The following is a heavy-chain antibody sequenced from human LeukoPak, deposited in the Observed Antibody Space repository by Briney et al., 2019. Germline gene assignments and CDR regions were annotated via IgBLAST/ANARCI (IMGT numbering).Heavy chain of an antibody. CDR1: GGSISSYY. D-gene: IGHD3-22*01. Sequence: SETLSLTCTVSGGSISSYYWSWIRQPPGKGLEWIGYIYYSGSTYYNPSLKSRVTISVDTSKNQFSLKLSSVTAADTAVYYCARAVRITMIVVVIPDWFDPWGQGTLVTVSS. V-gene: IGHV4-59*08. CDR2: IYYSGST. CDR3: ARAVRITMIVVVIPDWFDP. J-gene: IGHJ5*02.